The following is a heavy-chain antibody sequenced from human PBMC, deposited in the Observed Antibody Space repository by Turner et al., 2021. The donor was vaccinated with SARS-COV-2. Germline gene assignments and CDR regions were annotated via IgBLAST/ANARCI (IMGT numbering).Heavy chain of an antibody. V-gene: IGHV4-59*02. CDR2: IYHTGSV. J-gene: IGHJ4*02. CDR3: ARWNEGFDY. D-gene: IGHD1-1*01. CDR1: GGSVSPFY. Sequence: QVQLQESGPGLVKPSETLSLICTVSGGSVSPFYWGWIRQPPGKGLEWIGYIYHTGSVSYSPSLENRVTISEDTSKSQLSLKRNSVTAADTAVYYCARWNEGFDYWGQGTLVTVSS.